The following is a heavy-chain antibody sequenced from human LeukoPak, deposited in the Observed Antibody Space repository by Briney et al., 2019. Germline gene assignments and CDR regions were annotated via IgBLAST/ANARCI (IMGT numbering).Heavy chain of an antibody. D-gene: IGHD3-22*01. CDR3: ARGDYDSSGYYPYYYYGMDV. CDR2: IYYSGST. J-gene: IGHJ6*02. CDR1: GGSLSRYY. Sequence: SEALSLTCTVSGGSLSRYYWSWLRQPPGKGLEWIGYIYYSGSTNYNPSLKSRVTISVDTSKNQFSLKLSSVTAADTAVYYCARGDYDSSGYYPYYYYGMDVWGQGTTVTVSS. V-gene: IGHV4-59*01.